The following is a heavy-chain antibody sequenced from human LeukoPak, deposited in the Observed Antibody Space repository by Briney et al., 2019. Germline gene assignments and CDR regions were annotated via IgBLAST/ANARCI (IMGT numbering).Heavy chain of an antibody. V-gene: IGHV4-34*01. Sequence: SETLSLTCAVYGGSFSGYYLSWIRQPPGKGLEWIGEINHSGSTNYNPSLKSRVTISVDTYKNQFSLNIRSVTAADTAVYYCARVATVTFFDYWGQGTLVTVSS. CDR2: INHSGST. J-gene: IGHJ4*02. D-gene: IGHD4-17*01. CDR3: ARVATVTFFDY. CDR1: GGSFSGYY.